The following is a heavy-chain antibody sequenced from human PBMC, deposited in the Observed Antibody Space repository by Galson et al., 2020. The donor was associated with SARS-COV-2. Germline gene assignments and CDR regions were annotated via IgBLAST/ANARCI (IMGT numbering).Heavy chain of an antibody. D-gene: IGHD6-13*01. CDR3: AREPSSWPSPFYFDF. CDR2: ISSDGTT. CDR1: GFTFSQYA. V-gene: IGHV3-64*01. Sequence: GESLKISCAASGFTFSQYAMHWVRRAPRKGLELVSAISSDGTTFYEQSVKGRFTVSRDNYKGTVYLQIDSLRPEDTAVYYCAREPSSWPSPFYFDFWGQGVQVTVSS. J-gene: IGHJ4*02.